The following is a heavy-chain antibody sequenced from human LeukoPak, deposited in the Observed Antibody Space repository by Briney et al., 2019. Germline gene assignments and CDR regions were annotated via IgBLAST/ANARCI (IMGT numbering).Heavy chain of an antibody. CDR1: GGSISRYY. CDR3: ARGVAVAGRAPRYYFDY. CDR2: IDDSGST. D-gene: IGHD6-19*01. V-gene: IGHV4-59*12. Sequence: PSETLSLTCTVSGGSISRYYWSWIRRPPGKGLEWIGYIDDSGSTNYNPSLKSRVTISVDTSKNQFSLKLSSVTAADTAVYYCARGVAVAGRAPRYYFDYWGQGTLVTVSS. J-gene: IGHJ4*02.